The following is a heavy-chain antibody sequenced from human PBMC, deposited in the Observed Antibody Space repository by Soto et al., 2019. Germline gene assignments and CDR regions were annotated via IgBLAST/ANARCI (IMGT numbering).Heavy chain of an antibody. CDR1: GFTFSSYG. Sequence: QVQLVESGGGVVQPGTSLRLSCAASGFTFSSYGMHWVRQAPGKGLEWVTLIWSDGNYKYYTDSVKGRFTISRDNSKNTLYLQMNSLRAEDTAVYYCARAQLVGATTWFAPWGQGTLVTVSS. V-gene: IGHV3-33*01. CDR3: ARAQLVGATTWFAP. J-gene: IGHJ5*02. CDR2: IWSDGNYK. D-gene: IGHD1-26*01.